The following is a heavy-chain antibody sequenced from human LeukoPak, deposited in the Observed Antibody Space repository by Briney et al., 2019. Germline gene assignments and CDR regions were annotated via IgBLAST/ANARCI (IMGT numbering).Heavy chain of an antibody. CDR3: AKGSDSGWYGAYFDY. V-gene: IGHV3-23*01. Sequence: GGSLRLSCAASGFTFSSYAMSWVRQAPGKGLEWVSAITGGGGGTYYADSVKGRFTISRDNPKNTLYLQMNSLRAEDTAVYYCAKGSDSGWYGAYFDYWGQGTLVTVSS. D-gene: IGHD6-19*01. CDR1: GFTFSSYA. J-gene: IGHJ4*02. CDR2: ITGGGGGT.